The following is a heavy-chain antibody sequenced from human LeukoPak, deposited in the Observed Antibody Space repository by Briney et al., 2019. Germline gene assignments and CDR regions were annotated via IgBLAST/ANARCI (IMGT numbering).Heavy chain of an antibody. CDR2: IIPIFGTA. Sequence: SAKVSCKASGGTFSSYAISWVRQAPGQGLEWMGRIIPIFGTANYAQKFQGRVTITTDESTSTAYMELSSLRSEDTAVYYCASSPRSSGRKGGFDYWGQGTLVTVSS. V-gene: IGHV1-69*05. CDR1: GGTFSSYA. D-gene: IGHD6-19*01. J-gene: IGHJ4*02. CDR3: ASSPRSSGRKGGFDY.